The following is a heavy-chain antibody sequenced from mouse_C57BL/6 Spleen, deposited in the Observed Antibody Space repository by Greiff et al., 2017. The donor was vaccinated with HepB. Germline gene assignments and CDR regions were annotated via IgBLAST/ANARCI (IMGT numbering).Heavy chain of an antibody. CDR3: ARGDYGYDATLHFGY. V-gene: IGHV3-6*01. D-gene: IGHD2-2*01. Sequence: DVQLQESGPGLVKPSQSLSLTCSVTGYSITSGYYWNWLRQFPGNKLEWMGYISYDGSNNYNPSLKNRIPITRDTSKNQFFLKLNSVTTENKATYYGARGDYGYDATLHFGYWGQGPTLTVSS. J-gene: IGHJ2*01. CDR2: ISYDGSN. CDR1: GYSITSGYY.